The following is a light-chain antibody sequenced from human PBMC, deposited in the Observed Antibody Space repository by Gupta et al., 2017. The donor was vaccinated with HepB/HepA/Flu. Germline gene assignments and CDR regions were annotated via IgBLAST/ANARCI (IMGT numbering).Light chain of an antibody. J-gene: IGKJ4*01. CDR3: VRGTHWPT. V-gene: IGKV2-30*01. Sequence: VVFTQSPISLPVTLGQPAHIPCRSSPSLVFSDGNTLLHWYQQTPGQSPRLLLYQFSKRDSGVAERFSGSGSGTDFILRSSRVEADDVAIYYCVRGTHWPTFGGGTKVEIK. CDR1: PSLVFSDGNTL. CDR2: QFS.